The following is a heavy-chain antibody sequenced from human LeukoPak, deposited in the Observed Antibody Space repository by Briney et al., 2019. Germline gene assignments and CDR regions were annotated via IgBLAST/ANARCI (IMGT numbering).Heavy chain of an antibody. CDR1: GFTFRTYS. V-gene: IGHV3-48*01. J-gene: IGHJ4*02. Sequence: GGSLRLSCAASGFTFRTYSMNWVRQAPGKGLEWVSYISSKSNFRYYADSVKGRFTISRDNAKNSVDLQMNSLRAEDTAVYYCATGVLQWLLLGYWGQGALVTVSS. CDR2: ISSKSNFR. D-gene: IGHD3-3*01. CDR3: ATGVLQWLLLGY.